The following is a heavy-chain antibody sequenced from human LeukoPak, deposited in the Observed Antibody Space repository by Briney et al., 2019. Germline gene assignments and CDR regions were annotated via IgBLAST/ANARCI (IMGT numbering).Heavy chain of an antibody. V-gene: IGHV4-39*01. CDR1: GFTFSSYA. Sequence: GSLRLSCAASGFTFSSYAMSWVRQAPGKGLEWIGSIYYSGSTYYNPSLKSRVTISVDTSKNQFSLKLSSVTAADTAVYYCASTRGTVTTPIDYWGQGTLVTVSS. D-gene: IGHD4-11*01. J-gene: IGHJ4*02. CDR2: IYYSGST. CDR3: ASTRGTVTTPIDY.